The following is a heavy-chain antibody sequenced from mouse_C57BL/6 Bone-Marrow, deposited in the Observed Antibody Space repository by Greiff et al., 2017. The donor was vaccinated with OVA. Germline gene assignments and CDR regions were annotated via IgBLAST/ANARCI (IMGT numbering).Heavy chain of an antibody. CDR1: GFNIKDDY. J-gene: IGHJ1*03. Sequence: EVQLQESGAELVRPGASVKLSCTASGFNIKDDYMHWVKQRPEQGLEWIGWIDPENGDTEYASKFQGKATITADTSSNTAYLQLSSLTSEDTAVYYCTITTVVGGYFDVWGTGTTVTVSS. CDR2: IDPENGDT. V-gene: IGHV14-4*01. CDR3: TITTVVGGYFDV. D-gene: IGHD1-1*01.